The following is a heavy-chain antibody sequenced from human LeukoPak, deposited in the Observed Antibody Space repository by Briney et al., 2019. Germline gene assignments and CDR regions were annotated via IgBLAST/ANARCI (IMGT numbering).Heavy chain of an antibody. CDR3: ARVADYYDSSGYYYAFDY. CDR1: GYTFTSYD. Sequence: ASVKVSCKASGYTFTSYDINWARQAPGQGLEWMGWINTNTGNPTYAQGFTGRFVFSLDTSVSTAYLQISSLKAEDTAVYYCARVADYYDSSGYYYAFDYWGQGTLVTVSS. D-gene: IGHD3-22*01. CDR2: INTNTGNP. V-gene: IGHV7-4-1*02. J-gene: IGHJ4*02.